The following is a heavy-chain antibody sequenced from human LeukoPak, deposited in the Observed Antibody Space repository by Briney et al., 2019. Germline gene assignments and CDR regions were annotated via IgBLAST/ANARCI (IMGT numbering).Heavy chain of an antibody. J-gene: IGHJ4*02. D-gene: IGHD5-12*01. CDR2: INPNSGGT. Sequence: ASVKVSCKASGYTFTGYYMHWVRQAPGQGLEWMGWINPNSGGTNYAQKFQGRVTMTRDTSISTAYMELSRLRSDDTAVYYCARDDIAATIIGYFDYWGQGTLVTVSS. CDR3: ARDDIAATIIGYFDY. V-gene: IGHV1-2*02. CDR1: GYTFTGYY.